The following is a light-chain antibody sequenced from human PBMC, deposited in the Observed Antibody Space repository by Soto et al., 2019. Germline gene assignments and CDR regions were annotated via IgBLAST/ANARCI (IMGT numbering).Light chain of an antibody. CDR1: SSDVGTYNL. V-gene: IGLV2-23*02. CDR2: EVN. Sequence: QSVLTQPASVSGSPGQSITVSCTGTSSDVGTYNLVSWYQQHPGKGPKLIVYEVNKRPSGVSDRFSGSKCRNSASLTVSGPMAEEGAVYSCCSFMAHNPWVCGGGT. J-gene: IGLJ3*02. CDR3: CSFMAHNPWV.